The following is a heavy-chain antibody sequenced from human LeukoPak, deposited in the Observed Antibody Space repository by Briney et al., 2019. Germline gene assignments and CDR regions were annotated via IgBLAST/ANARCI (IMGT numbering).Heavy chain of an antibody. D-gene: IGHD2-15*01. CDR3: ARDKHNAYCTGGRCSPFYFDS. Sequence: SETLSLTCTVSGGSVSTSYWSWIRQPPGKGPECIGYIAYSVTTNYNPSLKSRVTISLDTSENQFSLNLTSVTAADTAMYYCARDKHNAYCTGGRCSPFYFDSWGQGVLVTVSS. CDR1: GGSVSTSY. V-gene: IGHV4-59*02. CDR2: IAYSVTT. J-gene: IGHJ4*02.